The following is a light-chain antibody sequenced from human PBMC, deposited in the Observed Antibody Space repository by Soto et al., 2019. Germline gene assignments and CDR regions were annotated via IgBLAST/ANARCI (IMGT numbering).Light chain of an antibody. J-gene: IGKJ1*01. CDR1: QSISSW. CDR3: QQYNSYSRT. CDR2: DAS. V-gene: IGKV1-5*01. Sequence: DIQMTQSPSTLSASVGDRVTITCRASQSISSWLAWYQQKPGKAPKLLIYDASGGVPSRFSGSGSGTEFTLTISSLQPDDFATYYCQQYNSYSRTFGQGTRWISN.